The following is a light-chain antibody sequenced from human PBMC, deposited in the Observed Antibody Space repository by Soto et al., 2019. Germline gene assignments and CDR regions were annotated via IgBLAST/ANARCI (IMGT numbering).Light chain of an antibody. J-gene: IGKJ4*01. CDR1: QGISNY. CDR2: AAS. CDR3: QNPFT. Sequence: DIPMTQSPSSLSASVGDRVTITCRASQGISNYLAWYQQKPGKVPKLLIYAASTLQSGVPSRFSGSGSGTDFTLTIDSLQPEDVATYYCQNPFTFGGGTKVEIK. V-gene: IGKV1-27*01.